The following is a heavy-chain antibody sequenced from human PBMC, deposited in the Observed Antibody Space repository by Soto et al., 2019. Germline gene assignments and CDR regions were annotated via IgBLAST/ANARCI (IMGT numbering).Heavy chain of an antibody. CDR3: ARDFGALSWFDI. V-gene: IGHV1-69*01. CDR1: GGSLRSFA. D-gene: IGHD1-26*01. J-gene: IGHJ5*02. Sequence: QVQLVQAGAEVKKPGSSAKLSCKASGGSLRSFAINWVRQAPGQGPEWMGAFTPMFGPATYSQKFQGRVTITADESTNTAYMEMSSLTSEDTATYYCARDFGALSWFDIWGQGTLVSVSS. CDR2: FTPMFGPA.